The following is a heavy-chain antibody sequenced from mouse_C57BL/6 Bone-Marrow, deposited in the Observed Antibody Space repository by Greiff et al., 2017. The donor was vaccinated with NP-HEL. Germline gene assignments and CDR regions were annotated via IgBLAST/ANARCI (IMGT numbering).Heavy chain of an antibody. J-gene: IGHJ1*03. CDR3: TTPSYYSNDGYFDV. Sequence: EVQLQQSGAELVRPGASVKFSCTASGFNINDYYMHWVKQRPEQGLEWIGRIDPEDGDTEYASKFQGKATMTAAKSTNPAYLQLSSLTSKDTAVYYSTTPSYYSNDGYFDVGGTGTTVTVSA. V-gene: IGHV14-1*01. CDR2: IDPEDGDT. CDR1: GFNINDYY. D-gene: IGHD2-5*01.